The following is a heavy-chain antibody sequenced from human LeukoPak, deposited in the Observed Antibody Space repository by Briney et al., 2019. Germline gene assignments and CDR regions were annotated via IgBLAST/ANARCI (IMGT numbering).Heavy chain of an antibody. Sequence: ASVKVSCKASGYTFTGSYMHWVRQAPGQGLEWMGRINPNSGGTNYAQKFQGRVTMTRDTSISTAYMELSRLRSDDTAVYYCARAQRGYSYGCFNCWGQGTLVTVSS. CDR2: INPNSGGT. D-gene: IGHD5-18*01. V-gene: IGHV1-2*06. CDR1: GYTFTGSY. J-gene: IGHJ4*02. CDR3: ARAQRGYSYGCFNC.